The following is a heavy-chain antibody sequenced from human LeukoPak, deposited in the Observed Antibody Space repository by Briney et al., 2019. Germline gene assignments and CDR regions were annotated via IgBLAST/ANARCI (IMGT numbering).Heavy chain of an antibody. J-gene: IGHJ4*02. Sequence: SETLSLTCTVSGGSISSGGYYWSWIRQPPGKGLEWIGYIYHSGSTYYNPSLKSRVTISVDRSKNQFSLKLSSVTAADTAVYYCARDRRKGIAVDYWGQGTLVTVSS. CDR3: ARDRRKGIAVDY. V-gene: IGHV4-30-2*01. CDR2: IYHSGST. D-gene: IGHD6-13*01. CDR1: GGSISSGGYY.